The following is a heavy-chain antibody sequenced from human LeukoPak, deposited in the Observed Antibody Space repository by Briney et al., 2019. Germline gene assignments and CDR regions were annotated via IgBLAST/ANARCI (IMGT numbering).Heavy chain of an antibody. Sequence: ASVKVSCKASGYTFTAYYMNWVRQAPGQGLEWMGWINPNTGGTNYAQKFQGRVTMTRDTSISTAYMELSRLRSDDTAVYYCARSQVYYYYYMDVWGKGTTVTISS. CDR1: GYTFTAYY. V-gene: IGHV1-2*02. CDR3: ARSQVYYYYYMDV. CDR2: INPNTGGT. J-gene: IGHJ6*03.